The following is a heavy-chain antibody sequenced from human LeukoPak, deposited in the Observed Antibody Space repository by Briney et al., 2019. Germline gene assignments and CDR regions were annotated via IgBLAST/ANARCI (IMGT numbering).Heavy chain of an antibody. CDR3: AKTPYYDSSGFAFDI. J-gene: IGHJ3*02. D-gene: IGHD3-22*01. CDR2: ISYDGSNK. V-gene: IGHV3-30*18. Sequence: GGSLRLSCAASGFTFSRNWMTWVRQAPGKGLEWVAVISYDGSNKYYADSVKGRFTISRDNSKNTLYLQMNSLRAEDTAVYYCAKTPYYDSSGFAFDIWGQGTMVTVSS. CDR1: GFTFSRNW.